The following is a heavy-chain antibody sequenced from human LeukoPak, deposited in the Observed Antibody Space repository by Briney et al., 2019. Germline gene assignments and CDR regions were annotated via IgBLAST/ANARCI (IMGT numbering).Heavy chain of an antibody. V-gene: IGHV1-69*13. CDR2: IIPIFGTA. Sequence: SVKVSCKASGGTFSSYAISWVRQAPGQGLEWMGGIIPIFGTANYAQKFQGRVTITADESTSTAYMELSSLRSEDTAVYYCARDSHFGGYDSSGYYHFDYWGQGTLVTVSS. CDR1: GGTFSSYA. CDR3: ARDSHFGGYDSSGYYHFDY. D-gene: IGHD3-22*01. J-gene: IGHJ4*02.